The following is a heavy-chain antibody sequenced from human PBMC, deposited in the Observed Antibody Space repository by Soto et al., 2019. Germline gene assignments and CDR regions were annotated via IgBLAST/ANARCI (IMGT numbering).Heavy chain of an antibody. CDR2: FDPEDGET. CDR3: ATDPTGRQGADAFDI. Sequence: GASVKVSCKVSGYTLTELSMHWVRQAPGKGLEWMGGFDPEDGETIYAQKFQGRVTMTEDTSTDTAYMELSSLRSEDTAVYYCATDPTGRQGADAFDIWGQGTVVTVSS. V-gene: IGHV1-24*01. J-gene: IGHJ3*02. CDR1: GYTLTELS.